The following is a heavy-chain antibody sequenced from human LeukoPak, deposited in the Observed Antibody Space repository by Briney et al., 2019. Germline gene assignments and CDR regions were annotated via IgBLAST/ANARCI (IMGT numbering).Heavy chain of an antibody. CDR1: GYTFTSYY. CDR3: ARPNNYYGSGFDP. CDR2: IIPIFGTA. Sequence: ASVKVSCKASGYTFTSYYMHWVRQAPGQGLEWMGGIIPIFGTANYAQKFQGRVTITADESTSTAYMELSSLRSEDTAVYYCARPNNYYGSGFDPWGQGTLVTVSS. J-gene: IGHJ5*02. D-gene: IGHD3-10*01. V-gene: IGHV1-69*13.